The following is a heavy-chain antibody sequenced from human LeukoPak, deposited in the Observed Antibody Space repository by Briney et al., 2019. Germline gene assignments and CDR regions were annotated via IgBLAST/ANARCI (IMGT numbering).Heavy chain of an antibody. J-gene: IGHJ4*02. V-gene: IGHV4-34*01. D-gene: IGHD6-19*01. CDR3: ASSVAVAGEAKFDY. CDR1: GGSFSGYY. CDR2: INHSGST. Sequence: PSETLSLTCAVYGGSFSGYYWSWIRQPPGKGLEWIGEINHSGSTYYNPSLKSRVTISVDTSKNQFSLKLSSVTAADTAVYYCASSVAVAGEAKFDYWGQGTLVTVSS.